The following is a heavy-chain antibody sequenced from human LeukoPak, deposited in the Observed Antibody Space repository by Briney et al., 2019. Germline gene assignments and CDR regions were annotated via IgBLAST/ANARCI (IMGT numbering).Heavy chain of an antibody. Sequence: SETLSLTCTVSGGSISGSYWSWLRHPPGEGLVWFGYIYYSGSTNYKPSLKGRVTISVDTPKNQFSLKLSSVTAADTAVYYCARSPTYGGYPANFDYGGQGTLVTASS. J-gene: IGHJ4*02. D-gene: IGHD5-12*01. CDR1: GGSISGSY. V-gene: IGHV4-59*01. CDR3: ARSPTYGGYPANFDY. CDR2: IYYSGST.